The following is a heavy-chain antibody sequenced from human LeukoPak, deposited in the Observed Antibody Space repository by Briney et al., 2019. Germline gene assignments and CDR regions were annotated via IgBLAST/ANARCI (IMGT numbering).Heavy chain of an antibody. CDR2: IYPGDSDT. Sequence: GESLKISCKGYGYSFTSYWIGWVRQMPGKGLEWMGIIYPGDSDTRYSPSFQGQVTISADKSISTAYLQWSSLKASDTAMYYCARHIRAPYYYGSGSLDYWGQGTLVTVSS. D-gene: IGHD3-10*01. V-gene: IGHV5-51*01. CDR3: ARHIRAPYYYGSGSLDY. J-gene: IGHJ4*02. CDR1: GYSFTSYW.